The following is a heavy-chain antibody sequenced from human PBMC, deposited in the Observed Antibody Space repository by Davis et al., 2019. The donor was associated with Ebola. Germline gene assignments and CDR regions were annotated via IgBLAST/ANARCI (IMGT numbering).Heavy chain of an antibody. CDR3: AKVHPPTTVTTGWFDP. CDR2: ISVRSIP. V-gene: IGHV3-23*01. D-gene: IGHD4-17*01. Sequence: ESLKISCAASGFIFSSYAMSWVRQAPGKGLEWVSSISVRSIPYHADSVKGRFTISRDNSKNTLYLQMNSLRAEDTAVYYCAKVHPPTTVTTGWFDPWGQGTLVTVSS. CDR1: GFIFSSYA. J-gene: IGHJ5*02.